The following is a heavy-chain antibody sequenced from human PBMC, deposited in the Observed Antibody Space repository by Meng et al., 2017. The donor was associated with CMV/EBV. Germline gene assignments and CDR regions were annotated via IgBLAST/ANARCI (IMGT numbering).Heavy chain of an antibody. CDR1: GGTFSSYA. D-gene: IGHD3-22*01. CDR2: IIPIFGTA. Sequence: SVKVSCKASGGTFSSYAISWVRQAPGQGLEWMGGIIPIFGTANYAQKFQGRVTITTDESTSTAYMELSSLRSEDTAVYYCARDSADSSGYYYGYYYGMDVWGQGTTVTVSS. CDR3: ARDSADSSGYYYGYYYGMDV. J-gene: IGHJ6*02. V-gene: IGHV1-69*05.